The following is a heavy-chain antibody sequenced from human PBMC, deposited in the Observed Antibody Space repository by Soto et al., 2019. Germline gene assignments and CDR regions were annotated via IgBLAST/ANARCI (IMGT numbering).Heavy chain of an antibody. D-gene: IGHD2-2*01. J-gene: IGHJ4*02. Sequence: GGSLRLSCAASGFTFDDYGMSWVRQASGKGLERVSVIYSGGSTYYADYVKGRFTFTRDNSKNTLYLQMNSLRAEYTAVYYCARCSPNRSTSCQLDYWGQGSLVTVSS. CDR3: ARCSPNRSTSCQLDY. V-gene: IGHV3-66*01. CDR2: IYSGGST. CDR1: GFTFDDYG.